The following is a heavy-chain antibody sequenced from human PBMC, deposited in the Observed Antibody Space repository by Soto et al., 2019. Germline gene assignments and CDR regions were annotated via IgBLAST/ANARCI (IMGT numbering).Heavy chain of an antibody. CDR3: ARRDIAAAGTSPFDY. CDR2: IIPILGIA. Sequence: SVKVSCKASGGTFSSYTISWVRQAPGQGLEWMGRIIPILGIANYAQKFQGRVTITADKSTSTAYMELSSLRSEDTAVYYCARRDIAAAGTSPFDYWGQGTLVTVSS. D-gene: IGHD6-13*01. V-gene: IGHV1-69*02. CDR1: GGTFSSYT. J-gene: IGHJ4*02.